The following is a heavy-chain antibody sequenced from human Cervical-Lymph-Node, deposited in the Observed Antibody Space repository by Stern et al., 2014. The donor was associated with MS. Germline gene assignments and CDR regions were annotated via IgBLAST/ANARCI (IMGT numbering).Heavy chain of an antibody. V-gene: IGHV3-74*02. CDR1: GFTFSSYW. CDR2: INSDGTST. Sequence: VQLVESGGGSVQPGGSLRLSCAASGFTFSSYWMHWVRQAPGKGLMWVSRINSDGTSTNYADSVKGRFTISRDNAKNTLYLQMNSLRGEDTAVYYCARGGRALLWFGELTAWGQGTLFTVSS. D-gene: IGHD3-10*01. J-gene: IGHJ5*02. CDR3: ARGGRALLWFGELTA.